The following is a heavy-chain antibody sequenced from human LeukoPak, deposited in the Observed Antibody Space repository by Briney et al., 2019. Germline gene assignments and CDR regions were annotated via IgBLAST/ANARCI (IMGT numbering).Heavy chain of an antibody. Sequence: GGSLRLSCAASGFTFSSYAMHWVRQAPGKGLEWVAVISYDGSNKYYADSVKGRFTISRDNSKNTLYLQMNSLRAEDTAVYYCAKVPQGYCSSTSCPGDYWGQGTLVTVSS. V-gene: IGHV3-30-3*01. CDR3: AKVPQGYCSSTSCPGDY. J-gene: IGHJ4*02. CDR2: ISYDGSNK. CDR1: GFTFSSYA. D-gene: IGHD2-2*01.